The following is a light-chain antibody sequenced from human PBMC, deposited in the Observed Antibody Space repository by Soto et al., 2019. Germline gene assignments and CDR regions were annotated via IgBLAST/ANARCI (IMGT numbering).Light chain of an antibody. V-gene: IGKV3-11*01. CDR1: QSVSTY. CDR2: DAS. J-gene: IGKJ1*01. CDR3: QQRSNWPWT. Sequence: DIVMTHSPATLSLSPVEISTLSCRASQSVSTYLAWYQQRPGQAPRLLIYDASNRATGIPARFSGSGSGTDFTLTISSLEPEDFAVYYCQQRSNWPWTFGQGTKVDIK.